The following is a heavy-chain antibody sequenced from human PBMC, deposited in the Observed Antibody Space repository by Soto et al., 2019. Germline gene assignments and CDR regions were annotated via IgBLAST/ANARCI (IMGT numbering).Heavy chain of an antibody. CDR3: ARVEMATIFKGLSYFDY. D-gene: IGHD5-12*01. V-gene: IGHV4-31*03. CDR1: GGSISSGGYY. J-gene: IGHJ4*02. CDR2: IYYSGST. Sequence: TSETLSLTCTVSGGSISSGGYYWSWIRQHPGKGLEWIGYIYYSGSTYYNPSLKSRVTVSVDTSKNQFSLKLSSVTAADTAVYYCARVEMATIFKGLSYFDYWGQGTLVTVSS.